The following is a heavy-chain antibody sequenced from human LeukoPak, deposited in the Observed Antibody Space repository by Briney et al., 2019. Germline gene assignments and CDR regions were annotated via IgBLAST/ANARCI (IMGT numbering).Heavy chain of an antibody. Sequence: GGSLRLSCAASGFTFSSYGMSWVRQAPGKGLEWLSYVSTDSTYTNYADSVKGRFTISRDNAKSSLYLQLNSLTAEDTAVYYCTREDNWYFDLWGRGTLVTVSS. V-gene: IGHV3-21*05. CDR1: GFTFSSYG. CDR3: TREDNWYFDL. J-gene: IGHJ2*01. CDR2: VSTDSTYT.